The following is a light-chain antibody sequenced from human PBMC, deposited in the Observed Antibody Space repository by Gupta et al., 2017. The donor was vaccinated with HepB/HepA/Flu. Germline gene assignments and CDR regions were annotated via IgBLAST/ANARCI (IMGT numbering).Light chain of an antibody. J-gene: IGLJ1*01. CDR1: SSDFGSYNR. CDR3: SSYTTSSTYV. CDR2: EVD. V-gene: IGLV2-18*02. Sequence: QSALTQPLSVFGSPVLSVNISCSGTSSDFGSYNRVSWYQQSPGTAPRLIIYEVDNRPSGVPNRFSGSKSGNTASLTISGRQTEDEAEYYCSSYTTSSTYVFGIGTKVTVL.